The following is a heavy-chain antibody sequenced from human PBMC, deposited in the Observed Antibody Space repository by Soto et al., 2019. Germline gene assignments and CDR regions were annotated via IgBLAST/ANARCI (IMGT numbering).Heavy chain of an antibody. D-gene: IGHD3-10*01. CDR1: GFTFSYYA. V-gene: IGHV3-23*01. CDR3: AKPFGHGGAFDI. Sequence: GGSLRLSCAASGFTFSYYAMTWVRQPPGKGLEWVSTISAGDDSTHSVESVKGRFTISRDNSEKTLYLQMSSLRAEDTAVYYCAKPFGHGGAFDIWGQGTMVTVSS. J-gene: IGHJ3*02. CDR2: ISAGDDST.